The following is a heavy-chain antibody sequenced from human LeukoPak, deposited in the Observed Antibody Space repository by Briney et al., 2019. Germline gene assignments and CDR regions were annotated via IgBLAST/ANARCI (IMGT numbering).Heavy chain of an antibody. CDR2: TYYTGST. V-gene: IGHV4-59*08. Sequence: SETLSLTCTVSGGSISSYYWSWIRQPPGKGLEWIGYTYYTGSTNYNPSLKSRVTISVDTSKNQFSLKLSSVTAADTAVYYCARGVNLLLKPFDYWGQGTLVTVSS. J-gene: IGHJ4*02. CDR1: GGSISSYY. D-gene: IGHD2-15*01. CDR3: ARGVNLLLKPFDY.